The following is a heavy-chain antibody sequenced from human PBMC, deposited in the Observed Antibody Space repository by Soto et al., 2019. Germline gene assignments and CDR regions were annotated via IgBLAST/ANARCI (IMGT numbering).Heavy chain of an antibody. V-gene: IGHV3-23*01. CDR1: GFTFSTYT. J-gene: IGHJ4*02. D-gene: IGHD3-9*01. CDR3: AKDRHPDGIWTFDS. Sequence: GGSLRLSWAASGFTFSTYTMNWVRQAQGKGLEWVSGINAPGSPTYYAASVKGRFTVSRDNSKKMLFLQMNSLRDEDTAVYYCAKDRHPDGIWTFDSWGPGTLVTVSS. CDR2: INAPGSPT.